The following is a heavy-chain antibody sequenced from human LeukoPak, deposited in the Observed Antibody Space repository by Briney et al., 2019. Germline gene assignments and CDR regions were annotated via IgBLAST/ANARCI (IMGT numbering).Heavy chain of an antibody. CDR3: ARLAPAGSWYFDL. CDR1: GGSISSGDYY. Sequence: SQTLSLTCTVSGGSISSGDYYWSWIRQPRGKGLEWIGYIYYSGSTYYNPSLKSRVTISVDTSKNQFSLKLSSVTAADTAVYYCARLAPAGSWYFDLWGRGTLVTVSS. V-gene: IGHV4-30-4*08. D-gene: IGHD2-15*01. CDR2: IYYSGST. J-gene: IGHJ2*01.